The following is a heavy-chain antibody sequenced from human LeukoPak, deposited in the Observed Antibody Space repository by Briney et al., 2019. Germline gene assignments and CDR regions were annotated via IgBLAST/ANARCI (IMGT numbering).Heavy chain of an antibody. V-gene: IGHV4-31*03. CDR1: GGSISSGGYY. CDR2: IYYSGST. D-gene: IGHD3-22*01. CDR3: ARVSYYDSSGYLDAFDI. Sequence: SETLSLTCTVSGGSISSGGYYWSWIRQHPGKGLEWIGYIYYSGSTYYNPSLKSRVTISVDTSKNQFSLKLSSVTAADTAVYYCARVSYYDSSGYLDAFDIWGQGTMVTVSS. J-gene: IGHJ3*02.